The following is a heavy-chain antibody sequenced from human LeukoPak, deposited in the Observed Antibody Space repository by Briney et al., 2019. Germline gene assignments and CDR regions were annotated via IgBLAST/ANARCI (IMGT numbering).Heavy chain of an antibody. D-gene: IGHD2-21*02. V-gene: IGHV5-51*01. Sequence: GESPKISCXASGYKFTTYWIGWVRQMPGKGLEWMGIIYPADSDTAYSPPFQGQVTFSADKSISTAYLQWTSLKASDTAMYYCARRGGDGLWYFDLWGRGTLVTVSS. CDR3: ARRGGDGLWYFDL. CDR2: IYPADSDT. J-gene: IGHJ2*01. CDR1: GYKFTTYW.